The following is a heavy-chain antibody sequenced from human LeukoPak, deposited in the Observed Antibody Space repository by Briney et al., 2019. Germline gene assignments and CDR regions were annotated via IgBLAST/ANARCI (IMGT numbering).Heavy chain of an antibody. D-gene: IGHD3-10*01. V-gene: IGHV4-38-2*02. CDR3: ARDLQGDYGSGRYSV. CDR2: VYHSGST. J-gene: IGHJ4*02. Sequence: SETLSLTCTVSGYSVSSGYFWGWIRQPPGKGLEWIGSVYHSGSTYYNPSLKSRVTISVDTSKNQFSLKLSSVTAADTAVYYCARDLQGDYGSGRYSVWGQGTLVTVSS. CDR1: GYSVSSGYF.